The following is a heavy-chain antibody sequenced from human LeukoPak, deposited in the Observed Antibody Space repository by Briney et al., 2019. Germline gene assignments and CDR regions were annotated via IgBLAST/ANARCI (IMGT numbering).Heavy chain of an antibody. CDR1: GYSFTSYW. J-gene: IGHJ6*03. Sequence: GESLKISCKGSGYSFTSYWIGWVRQMPGKGLEWMGIIYPGDSDTRYSPSSQGQVTISADKSISTAYLQWSSLKASDTAMYYCASQSSSSLYYYYMDVWGKGTTVTVS. CDR2: IYPGDSDT. V-gene: IGHV5-51*01. CDR3: ASQSSSSLYYYYMDV. D-gene: IGHD6-6*01.